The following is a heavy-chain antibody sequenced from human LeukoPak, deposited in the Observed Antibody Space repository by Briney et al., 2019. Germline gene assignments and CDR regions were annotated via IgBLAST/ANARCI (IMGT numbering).Heavy chain of an antibody. Sequence: QPGRSLRLSCAASGFTFSSYGMHWVRQAPGKGLEWVAVISYDGSNKYHADSVKGRFTISRDNSKNTLYLQMNSLRAEDTAVYYCARGRLDSSGYWYWGQGTLVTVSS. J-gene: IGHJ4*02. CDR3: ARGRLDSSGYWY. V-gene: IGHV3-30*03. D-gene: IGHD3-22*01. CDR2: ISYDGSNK. CDR1: GFTFSSYG.